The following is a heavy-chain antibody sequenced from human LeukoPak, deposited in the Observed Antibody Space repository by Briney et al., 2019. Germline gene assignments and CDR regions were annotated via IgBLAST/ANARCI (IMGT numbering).Heavy chain of an antibody. CDR3: ARHYVTYYYDSSGYSTYFDY. V-gene: IGHV5-51*01. CDR1: GYIFTSYW. CDR2: IYSGDSDT. Sequence: GESLKISCKCSGYIFTSYWIGWVRQMPGKGLELMGIIYSGDSDTRYSPSFPGQGTISADKSISTTYLQWSSLKASDTAMYYCARHYVTYYYDSSGYSTYFDYWGQGTLVTVSS. D-gene: IGHD3-22*01. J-gene: IGHJ4*02.